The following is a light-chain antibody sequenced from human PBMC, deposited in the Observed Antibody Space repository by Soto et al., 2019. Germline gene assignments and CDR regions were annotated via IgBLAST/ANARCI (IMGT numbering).Light chain of an antibody. V-gene: IGKV3-20*01. Sequence: EIVLTQSPGTLSLSPGERATLSCRASQSVTSSYLAWYQQKPGQAPRLLIYGASSRATGIPDRFSGSGSGTAFTLTISRLETEDFALDYCQEYGSSPRTFGQGTNVEVK. CDR3: QEYGSSPRT. CDR2: GAS. J-gene: IGKJ1*01. CDR1: QSVTSSY.